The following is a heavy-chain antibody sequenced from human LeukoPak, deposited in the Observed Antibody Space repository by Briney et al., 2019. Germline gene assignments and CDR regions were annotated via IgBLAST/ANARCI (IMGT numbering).Heavy chain of an antibody. V-gene: IGHV4-34*01. CDR2: IYHSGAT. Sequence: PSETLSVTCVVSGGSFSGFYWTWIRRFPGKGLEWIGEIYHSGATNSNPSFLRRVAMSVDTSKNQFTLNLTSVTAADTAIYFCARARRGYVRLDQWGQGTPVTVSS. CDR1: GGSFSGFY. D-gene: IGHD5-12*01. CDR3: ARARRGYVRLDQ. J-gene: IGHJ4*02.